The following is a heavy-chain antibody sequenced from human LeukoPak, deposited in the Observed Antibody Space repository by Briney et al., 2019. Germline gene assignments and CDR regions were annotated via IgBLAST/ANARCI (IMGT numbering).Heavy chain of an antibody. Sequence: PGGSLRLSCAASGFTFSSYAMHWVRQAPGKGLEYVLAISSNGGSTYYANSVKGRFTISRDNSKNTLYLQMGSLRAEDMAVYYCARVGVGDSSSWYRDYYYYMDVWGKGTTVTISS. D-gene: IGHD6-13*01. J-gene: IGHJ6*03. CDR2: ISSNGGST. CDR1: GFTFSSYA. CDR3: ARVGVGDSSSWYRDYYYYMDV. V-gene: IGHV3-64*01.